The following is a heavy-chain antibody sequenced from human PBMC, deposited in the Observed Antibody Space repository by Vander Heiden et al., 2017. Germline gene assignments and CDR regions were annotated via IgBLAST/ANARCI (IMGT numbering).Heavy chain of an antibody. D-gene: IGHD3-3*01. V-gene: IGHV3-30*01. CDR2: ISNDGSNK. CDR1: GFTFISCA. Sequence: QVQLVESGGGVVQPGSSRSLSWSASGFTFISCAMHWVGQAPGNGLGWVAVISNDGSNKYYADSVKGRFTISRDNSKNTLYLQMNSLRAEDTAVYYCARDGEIFGVVTYANWFDPWGQGTLVTVSS. J-gene: IGHJ5*02. CDR3: ARDGEIFGVVTYANWFDP.